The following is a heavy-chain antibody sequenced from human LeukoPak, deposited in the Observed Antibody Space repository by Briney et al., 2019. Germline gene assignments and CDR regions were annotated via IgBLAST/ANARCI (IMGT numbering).Heavy chain of an antibody. Sequence: PGGSLRLSCAASGFTFSSYSMIWVRQAPGKGLEWVSYISSSSSTIYYADSVKGRFTISRDNAKNSLYLQMNSLRAEDTAVYYCARDLNFDYWGQGTLVTVSS. J-gene: IGHJ4*02. CDR1: GFTFSSYS. CDR3: ARDLNFDY. V-gene: IGHV3-48*01. CDR2: ISSSSSTI.